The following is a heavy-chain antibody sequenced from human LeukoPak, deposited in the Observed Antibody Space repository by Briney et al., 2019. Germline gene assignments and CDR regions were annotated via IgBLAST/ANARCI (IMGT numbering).Heavy chain of an antibody. CDR1: GFTVSNVW. Sequence: GGSLRLSCAASGFTVSNVWMSWVRQAPGKGLEWVGRIKSNSDGGTTDYAAPVKGRFTISKDDSKNTLFPQMSSLEIEDTAVYYCTTSGITARWGQGTLVTVSS. J-gene: IGHJ4*02. D-gene: IGHD1-14*01. V-gene: IGHV3-15*01. CDR3: TTSGITAR. CDR2: IKSNSDGGTT.